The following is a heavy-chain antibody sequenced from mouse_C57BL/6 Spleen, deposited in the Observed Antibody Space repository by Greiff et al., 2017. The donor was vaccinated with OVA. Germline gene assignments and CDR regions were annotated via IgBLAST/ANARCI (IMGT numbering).Heavy chain of an antibody. V-gene: IGHV1-64*01. J-gene: IGHJ2*01. CDR1: GYTFTSYW. CDR2: IHPNSGST. Sequence: QVQLQQPGAELVKPGASVKLSCKASGYTFTSYWMHWVKQRPGQGLEWIGMIHPNSGSTNYNEKFKSKATLTVDKSSSTAYMQLSSQTTEDSAVYYCAKHYVGSNFFDYWGQGTTLTVSS. CDR3: AKHYVGSNFFDY. D-gene: IGHD1-1*01.